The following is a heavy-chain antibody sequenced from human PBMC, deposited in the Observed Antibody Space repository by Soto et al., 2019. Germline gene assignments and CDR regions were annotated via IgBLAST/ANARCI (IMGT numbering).Heavy chain of an antibody. D-gene: IGHD1-7*01. J-gene: IGHJ4*02. CDR1: GFTFIAFG. Sequence: EVQLLESGRGLVQPGGSLRLSCAASGFTFIAFGMTWVRQAPGKGLEWVSSIGSSGTTTYYADSVKGRFTISRDNSKNTLFLQTNSLRVEDTAVYYCAKLITGTTSYWGQGTLVTVSS. CDR3: AKLITGTTSY. V-gene: IGHV3-23*01. CDR2: IGSSGTTT.